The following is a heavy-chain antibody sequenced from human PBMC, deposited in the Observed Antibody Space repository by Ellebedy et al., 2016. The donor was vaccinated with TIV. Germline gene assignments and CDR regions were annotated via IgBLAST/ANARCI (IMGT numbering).Heavy chain of an antibody. V-gene: IGHV4-59*01. D-gene: IGHD6-19*01. CDR2: IYYSGST. CDR3: ARDPENSSGWWVFDY. Sequence: MPSETLSLTCTVSGGSISSYYWSWIRQPPGKGLEWIGYIYYSGSTNYNPSLKSRVTISVDTSKNQFSLKLSSVTAADTAVYYCARDPENSSGWWVFDYWGQGTLVTVSS. CDR1: GGSISSYY. J-gene: IGHJ4*02.